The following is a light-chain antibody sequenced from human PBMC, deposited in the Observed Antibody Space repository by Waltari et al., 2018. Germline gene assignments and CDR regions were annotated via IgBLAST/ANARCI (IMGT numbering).Light chain of an antibody. CDR1: QSISSW. CDR3: QQYYSSSPRA. CDR2: KAS. Sequence: DIQMTQSPSTLSASVGDRVTITCRASQSISSWLAWYQQKPGKAPKLLIYKASSLESGVPSRFSGSGSGTEFTLTISSLQPDDFATYYCQQYYSSSPRAFGQGTKVEIK. V-gene: IGKV1-5*03. J-gene: IGKJ1*01.